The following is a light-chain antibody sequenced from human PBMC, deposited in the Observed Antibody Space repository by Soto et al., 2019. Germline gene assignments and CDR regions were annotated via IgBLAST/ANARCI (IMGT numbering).Light chain of an antibody. Sequence: QSVLTQPASVSGSPGQSITISCTGTSSDVGGYNYVSWFQQHPGKAPKLKIYEVSNRPSGVSNRFSGSKSGYTASLTISELQAEDEADYYGTSFTSSSTWVFGGGTQLTVL. J-gene: IGLJ3*02. CDR2: EVS. V-gene: IGLV2-14*03. CDR3: TSFTSSSTWV. CDR1: SSDVGGYNY.